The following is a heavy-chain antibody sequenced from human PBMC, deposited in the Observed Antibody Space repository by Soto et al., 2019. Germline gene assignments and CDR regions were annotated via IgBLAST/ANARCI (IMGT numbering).Heavy chain of an antibody. CDR2: IKKDGSEK. CDR1: GFIFSNDW. J-gene: IGHJ4*02. Sequence: GGSLRLSCEASGFIFSNDWMTWVRQAPGKGLEWVANIKKDGSEKYYVDSVKGRFTISRDNAKNSLYLQMNSLRAEDTAVYYCARGLVDQSCSGGRCWAFDYWGQGTLVTVSS. D-gene: IGHD2-15*01. V-gene: IGHV3-7*01. CDR3: ARGLVDQSCSGGRCWAFDY.